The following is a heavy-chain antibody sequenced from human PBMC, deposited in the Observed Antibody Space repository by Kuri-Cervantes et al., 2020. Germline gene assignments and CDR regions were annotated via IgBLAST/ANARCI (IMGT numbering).Heavy chain of an antibody. CDR1: GFTFSSYW. CDR3: ARSGNRYADY. Sequence: ETLSLTCAASGFTFSSYWMSWVRQAPGKGLEWVANIKQDGSEKYYVDSVKGRFTISRDNAKNSLYLQMNSLRAEDTALYYCARSGNRYADYWGQGTLVTVSS. V-gene: IGHV3-7*01. CDR2: IKQDGSEK. D-gene: IGHD5-18*01. J-gene: IGHJ4*02.